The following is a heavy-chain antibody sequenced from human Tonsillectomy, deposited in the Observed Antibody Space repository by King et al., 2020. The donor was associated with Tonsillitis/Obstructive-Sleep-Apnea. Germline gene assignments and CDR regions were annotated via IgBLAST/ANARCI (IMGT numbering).Heavy chain of an antibody. V-gene: IGHV4-59*01. Sequence: VQLQESGPGLVKPSETLSLTCTVSGGSISSYYWSWIRQPPGKGLEWIGYIYYSGSTNYNPSLKSRVTISVDTSKNQFSLKLSSVTAADTAVYYCARVLYSSSDYFDYWGQGTLVTVSS. CDR1: GGSISSYY. D-gene: IGHD6-6*01. CDR3: ARVLYSSSDYFDY. J-gene: IGHJ4*02. CDR2: IYYSGST.